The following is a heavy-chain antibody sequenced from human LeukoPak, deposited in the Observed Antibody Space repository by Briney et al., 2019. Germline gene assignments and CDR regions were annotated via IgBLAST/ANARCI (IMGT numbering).Heavy chain of an antibody. V-gene: IGHV1-3*01. CDR3: ARGRGYCSSTSCARFDP. CDR1: GYTFTSYA. D-gene: IGHD2-2*01. Sequence: ASVKVSCKASGYTFTSYAMHWVRQAPGQRLEWMGWINAGNGNTKYSQKFQGRVTITRDTSASTAYMELSSLRSEDTAVYYCARGRGYCSSTSCARFDPWGQGTLVTVSS. CDR2: INAGNGNT. J-gene: IGHJ5*02.